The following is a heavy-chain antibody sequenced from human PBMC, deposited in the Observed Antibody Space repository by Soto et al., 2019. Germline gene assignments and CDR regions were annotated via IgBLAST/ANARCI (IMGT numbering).Heavy chain of an antibody. CDR1: GFTFSSYA. V-gene: IGHV3-23*01. CDR3: AKDQGSSWYINRFDP. Sequence: EVQLLESGGGLVQPGGSLRLSCAASGFTFSSYAMSWVRQAPGKGLEWGSAISGSGGSTYYADSVKGRFTISRDNSKNTLYLQMNSLRAEDTAVYYCAKDQGSSWYINRFDPWGQGTLVTVSS. J-gene: IGHJ5*02. CDR2: ISGSGGST. D-gene: IGHD6-13*01.